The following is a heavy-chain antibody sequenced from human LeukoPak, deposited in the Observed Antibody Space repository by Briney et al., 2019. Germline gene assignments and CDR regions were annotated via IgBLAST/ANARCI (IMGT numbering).Heavy chain of an antibody. Sequence: GGSLRLSCAASGFTFSSYSMNWVRQAPGKGLEWGSYISSSSSTIYYADSVKGRFTISRDNAKNSLYLQMNSLRAEDTAVYYCARSGLGYCSSTSCQGAFDIWGQGTMVTVSS. D-gene: IGHD2-2*01. V-gene: IGHV3-48*01. J-gene: IGHJ3*02. CDR1: GFTFSSYS. CDR2: ISSSSSTI. CDR3: ARSGLGYCSSTSCQGAFDI.